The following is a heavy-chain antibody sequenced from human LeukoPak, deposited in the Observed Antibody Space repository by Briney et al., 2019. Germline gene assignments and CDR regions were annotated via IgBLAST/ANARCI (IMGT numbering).Heavy chain of an antibody. J-gene: IGHJ4*02. CDR1: GFTLRSYD. CDR2: ISTSGNYI. V-gene: IGHV3-21*01. CDR3: ARDDASSSFTY. D-gene: IGHD3-16*01. Sequence: GSLRLSCAASGFTLRSYDMYWVRQAPGKGLEWVSSISTSGNYIFYADSVKGRFTFSRDNAKNSLYLQMNSLRAEDTAVYYCARDDASSSFTYWGQGALVTVSS.